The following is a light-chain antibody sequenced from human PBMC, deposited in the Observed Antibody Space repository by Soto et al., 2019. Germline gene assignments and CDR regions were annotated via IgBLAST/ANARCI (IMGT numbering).Light chain of an antibody. CDR2: DVS. CDR3: SSYTSSSTLYV. CDR1: SSDVGGYNY. Sequence: HSELTQPASVSGSPGPSITIYCTGTSSDVGGYNYVSWYQQHPGKAPKLMIYDVSNRPSGVSNRFSGSKSGNTASLTISGLQAEDEADYYCSSYTSSSTLYVFGTGTKVTVL. V-gene: IGLV2-14*01. J-gene: IGLJ1*01.